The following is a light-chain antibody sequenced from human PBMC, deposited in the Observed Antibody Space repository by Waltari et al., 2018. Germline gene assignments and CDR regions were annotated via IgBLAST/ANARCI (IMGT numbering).Light chain of an antibody. CDR2: GVS. Sequence: DIQMTQSPSFLTASVVDSFTISCRASQSVGVNLNWYQQRQVQAPSLLIFGVSSLHGGAPSRCSGSGSETAFSLTIRGLQPEDFATYYCHQTHSFPRTFGQGTKVEIK. V-gene: IGKV1-39*01. CDR1: QSVGVN. J-gene: IGKJ2*02. CDR3: HQTHSFPRT.